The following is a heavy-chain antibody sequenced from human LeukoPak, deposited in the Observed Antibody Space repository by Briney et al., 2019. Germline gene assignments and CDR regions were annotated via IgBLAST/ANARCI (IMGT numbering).Heavy chain of an antibody. Sequence: GGSLRLSCAASGFTFSSDSMQWVRQAPGKGLEWVSSISSSSSDIYYADSVKGRFTISRDNAKNSLYLQMNSPRAEDTAVYYCARSPSASGYYFDYWGQRTLVTVSS. CDR3: ARSPSASGYYFDY. D-gene: IGHD6-13*01. J-gene: IGHJ4*02. CDR2: ISSSSSDI. CDR1: GFTFSSDS. V-gene: IGHV3-21*01.